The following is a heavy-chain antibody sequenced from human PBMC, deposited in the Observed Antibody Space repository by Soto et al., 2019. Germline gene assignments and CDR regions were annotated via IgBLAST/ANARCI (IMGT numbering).Heavy chain of an antibody. CDR3: ARDSLLTTVTTLDY. Sequence: SETLSLTCTVSGGSISSYYWSWIRQPPGKGLEWIGEIYYSGSTNYNPSLKSRVTISVDTSKNQFSLKLSSVTAADTAVYYCARDSLLTTVTTLDYWGQGTLVTVSS. V-gene: IGHV4-59*12. D-gene: IGHD4-17*01. CDR1: GGSISSYY. CDR2: IYYSGST. J-gene: IGHJ4*02.